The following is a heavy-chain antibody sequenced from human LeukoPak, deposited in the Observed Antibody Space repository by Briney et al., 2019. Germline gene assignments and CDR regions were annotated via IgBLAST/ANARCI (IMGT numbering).Heavy chain of an antibody. CDR1: GFTFSSYG. J-gene: IGHJ6*02. V-gene: IGHV3-33*01. CDR2: IWYDGGNK. CDR3: ARDPPYYYYGMDV. Sequence: GGSLRLSCAASGFTFSSYGMHWVRQAPGKGLEWVAVIWYDGGNKYYADSVKGRFTISRDNSKNTLYLQMNSLRAEDTAVYYCARDPPYYYYGMDVWGQGTTVTVSS.